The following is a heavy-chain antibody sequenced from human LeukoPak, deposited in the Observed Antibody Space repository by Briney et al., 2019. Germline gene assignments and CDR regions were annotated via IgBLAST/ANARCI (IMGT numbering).Heavy chain of an antibody. CDR2: INPNSGGT. V-gene: IGHV1-2*04. Sequence: ASVKVSCKASGYTFTGYYMHWVRQAPGQGLEWMGWINPNSGGTNYAQKFQGWVTMTRDTSISTAYMELSRLRSDDTAVYYCARADSRGLALGFDPWGQGTLVTVSS. J-gene: IGHJ5*02. CDR1: GYTFTGYY. D-gene: IGHD6-19*01. CDR3: ARADSRGLALGFDP.